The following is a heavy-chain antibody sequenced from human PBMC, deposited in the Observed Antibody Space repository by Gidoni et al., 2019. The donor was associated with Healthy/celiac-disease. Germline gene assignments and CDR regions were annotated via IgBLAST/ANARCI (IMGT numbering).Heavy chain of an antibody. Sequence: EVQLLESGGGLVQPGGSLRLSCAASGFTFSSYAMCWVRQAPGQGLEWVSAISGSGGSTYYADSVKGRFTISRDNSKNTLYLQMNSLRAEDTPVYYCAKAPLQIPAAIYLNDYWGQGTLVTVSS. CDR2: ISGSGGST. V-gene: IGHV3-23*01. CDR1: GFTFSSYA. J-gene: IGHJ4*02. D-gene: IGHD2-2*01. CDR3: AKAPLQIPAAIYLNDY.